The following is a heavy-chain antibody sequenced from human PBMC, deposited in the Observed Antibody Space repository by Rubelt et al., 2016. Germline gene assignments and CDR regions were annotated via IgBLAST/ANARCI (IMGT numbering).Heavy chain of an antibody. D-gene: IGHD6-13*01. CDR2: ISYDGSNK. J-gene: IGHJ4*02. V-gene: IGHV3-30*04. Sequence: AMHWVRQAPGKGLEWVAVISYDGSNKYYADSVKGRFTISRDNSKNTLYLQMNSLRAEDTAVYYCATLGEYSSSWYRGFENWGQGTLVTVSS. CDR1: A. CDR3: ATLGEYSSSWYRGFEN.